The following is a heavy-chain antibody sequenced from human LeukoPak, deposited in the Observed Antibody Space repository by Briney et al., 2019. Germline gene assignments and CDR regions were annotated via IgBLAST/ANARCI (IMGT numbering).Heavy chain of an antibody. CDR2: INPNSGGT. CDR3: ARDGGRGWEFDY. CDR1: GYSFTAYY. J-gene: IGHJ4*02. D-gene: IGHD6-19*01. Sequence: GASVKVSCKASGYSFTAYYIHWVRQAPGQGLEWMGWINPNSGGTHYAQKFQGRVTMTRDTPISTAYMDLSRLTSDDTAVDYCARDGGRGWEFDYWGQGTLATVSS. V-gene: IGHV1-2*02.